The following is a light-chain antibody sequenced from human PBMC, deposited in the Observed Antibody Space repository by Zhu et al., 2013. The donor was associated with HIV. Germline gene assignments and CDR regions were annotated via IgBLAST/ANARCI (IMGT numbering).Light chain of an antibody. J-gene: IGKJ1*01. Sequence: DIQMTQSPSTLSASVGDRVTITCRASQSISSWLAWYQQKPGKAPKLLIYDASSLESGVPSRFSGSGSGTEFTLTISSLQPDDFANYYCQQYKTYSGTFGHGTKVEIK. CDR1: QSISSW. V-gene: IGKV1-5*01. CDR3: QQYKTYSGT. CDR2: DAS.